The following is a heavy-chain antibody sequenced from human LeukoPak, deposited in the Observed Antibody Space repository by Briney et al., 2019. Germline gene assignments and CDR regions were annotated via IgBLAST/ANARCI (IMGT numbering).Heavy chain of an antibody. CDR3: ARIPAGWTVGATVP. D-gene: IGHD1-26*01. CDR1: GGSISSYY. CDR2: IYTSGST. Sequence: SETLSLTCTVSGGSISSYYWSWIRQPAGKGLEWIGRIYTSGSTNYNPSLKSRVTMSVDTSKNQFSLKLSSVPAADTAVYYCARIPAGWTVGATVPWGQGTLVTVSS. J-gene: IGHJ5*02. V-gene: IGHV4-4*07.